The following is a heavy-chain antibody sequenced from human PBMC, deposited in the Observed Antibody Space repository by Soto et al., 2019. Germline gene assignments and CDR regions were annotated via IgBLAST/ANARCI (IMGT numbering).Heavy chain of an antibody. Sequence: ASETLSLTCTVSGGSITSSEYYWAWIRQPPGKGLQFVGTIYYSGSSYSNPSLKSRLSMSVDTSKNQFSLKLTSVTAADTAVYFCAREQICNVVKCSNWFDPWGQGTLVTVSS. CDR2: IYYSGSS. CDR1: GGSITSSEYY. V-gene: IGHV4-39*07. CDR3: AREQICNVVKCSNWFDP. J-gene: IGHJ5*02. D-gene: IGHD2-8*01.